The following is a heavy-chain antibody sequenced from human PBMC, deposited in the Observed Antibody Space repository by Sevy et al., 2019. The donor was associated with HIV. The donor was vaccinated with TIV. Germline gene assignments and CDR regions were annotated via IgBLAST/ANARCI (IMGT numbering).Heavy chain of an antibody. CDR2: ISYDGTKK. D-gene: IGHD3-10*01. CDR1: GFTFSNYG. Sequence: GGSLRLSCAASGFTFSNYGMHWVRQAPGKGLEWVAIISYDGTKKNYAASVKRRFTLSSDNSKKTLYLQMNSLGPEDTAVYYCAKDGGELRGERNLDHWGQGTLVTVSS. CDR3: AKDGGELRGERNLDH. J-gene: IGHJ4*02. V-gene: IGHV3-30*18.